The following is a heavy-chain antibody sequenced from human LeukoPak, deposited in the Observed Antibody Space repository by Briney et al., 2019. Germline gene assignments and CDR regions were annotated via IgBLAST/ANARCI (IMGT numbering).Heavy chain of an antibody. D-gene: IGHD3-10*01. J-gene: IGHJ3*02. CDR2: IYPGDSDT. Sequence: KTGASLQISCQGSGSSFTSYWIGWVRQLPGKGLEWMGIIYPGDSDTRYSPSFQGQVTISADKSISTAYLQWSSLKASDTAVYYCARTETYYGSGSYFDAFDIWGQGTMVTVSS. CDR1: GSSFTSYW. CDR3: ARTETYYGSGSYFDAFDI. V-gene: IGHV5-51*01.